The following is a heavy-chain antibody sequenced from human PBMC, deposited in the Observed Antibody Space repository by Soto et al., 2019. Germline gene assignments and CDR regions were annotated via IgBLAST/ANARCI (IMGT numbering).Heavy chain of an antibody. CDR2: IIPIFGTA. V-gene: IGHV1-69*13. J-gene: IGHJ5*02. D-gene: IGHD5-18*01. Sequence: ASVKVSCKASGGTFSSYAISWVRQAPGQGLEWMGGIIPIFGTANYAQKFQGRVTITADESTSTAYMELSSLRSEDTAVYYCAREKNTAMVSGNWFDPWGQGTLVTVSS. CDR3: AREKNTAMVSGNWFDP. CDR1: GGTFSSYA.